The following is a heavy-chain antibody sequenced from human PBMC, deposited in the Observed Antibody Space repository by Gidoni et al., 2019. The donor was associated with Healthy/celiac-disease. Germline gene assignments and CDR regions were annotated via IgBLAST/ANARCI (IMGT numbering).Heavy chain of an antibody. Sequence: EVQLVESGGGLVKPGGSLRLSCSASGFTFSSYSMNWVRQAPGKGLEWVSSISSSSSYIYYADSVKGRFTISRDNAKNSLYLQMNSLRAEDTAVYYCARAELGGWFDPWGQGTLVTVSS. CDR2: ISSSSSYI. V-gene: IGHV3-21*01. CDR1: GFTFSSYS. J-gene: IGHJ5*02. CDR3: ARAELGGWFDP. D-gene: IGHD6-6*01.